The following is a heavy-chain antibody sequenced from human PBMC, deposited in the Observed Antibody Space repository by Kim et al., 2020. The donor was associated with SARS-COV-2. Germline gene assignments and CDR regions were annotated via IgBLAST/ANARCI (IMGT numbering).Heavy chain of an antibody. CDR2: IIPIFGTA. CDR1: GGTFSSYA. J-gene: IGHJ6*03. D-gene: IGHD6-19*01. V-gene: IGHV1-69*13. CDR3: ARGRAVAGAYYYYYYMDV. Sequence: SVKVSCKASGGTFSSYAISWVRQAPGQGLEWMGGIIPIFGTANYAQKFQGRVTITADESTSTAYMELSSLRSEDTAVYYCARGRAVAGAYYYYYYMDVWGKGTTVTVSS.